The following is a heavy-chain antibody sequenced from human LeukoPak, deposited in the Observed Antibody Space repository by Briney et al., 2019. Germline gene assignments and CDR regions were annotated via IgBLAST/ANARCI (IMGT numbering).Heavy chain of an antibody. J-gene: IGHJ4*02. V-gene: IGHV3-74*01. CDR1: GFTFSNYW. CDR2: ITSDASST. CDR3: ARDSTLSNY. Sequence: GGSLRLSCAASGFTFSNYWMHWVRRASGKGLVWVSRITSDASSTSYADSVKGRFTISRDNAKNTLYLRMNSLRAEDTAVYYCARDSTLSNYWGQGTLVTVSS. D-gene: IGHD3-16*01.